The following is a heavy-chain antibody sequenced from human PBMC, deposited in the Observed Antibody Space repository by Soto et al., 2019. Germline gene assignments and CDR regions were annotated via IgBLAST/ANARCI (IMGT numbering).Heavy chain of an antibody. Sequence: SETLSLTCTVSGGSISSSSYYWGWIRQPPGKGLEWIGSIYYSGSTYYNPSLKSRVTISVDTSKNQFSLKLSSVTAADTAVYYCARENPFYDGGFDPWGQGTLVTVSS. D-gene: IGHD5-12*01. CDR3: ARENPFYDGGFDP. J-gene: IGHJ5*02. CDR1: GGSISSSSYY. V-gene: IGHV4-39*02. CDR2: IYYSGST.